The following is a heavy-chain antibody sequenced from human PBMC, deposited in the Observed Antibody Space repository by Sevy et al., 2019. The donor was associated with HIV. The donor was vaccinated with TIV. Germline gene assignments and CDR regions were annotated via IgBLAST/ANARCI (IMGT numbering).Heavy chain of an antibody. CDR1: GFTFNTYA. D-gene: IGHD3-22*01. CDR2: IRGSGSST. V-gene: IGHV3-23*01. J-gene: IGHJ4*02. Sequence: GGSLRLSCVASGFTFNTYAMSWVRQAPGKGLEWVSAIRGSGSSTYYAAAVQGRFTISRDNSKNTLYLQMNILRAEDMAVYYCAKEAPGYNYDTSGSFDYWGQGTLVTVSS. CDR3: AKEAPGYNYDTSGSFDY.